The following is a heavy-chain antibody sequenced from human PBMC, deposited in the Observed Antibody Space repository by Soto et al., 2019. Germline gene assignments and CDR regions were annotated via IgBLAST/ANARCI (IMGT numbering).Heavy chain of an antibody. CDR2: VHESGST. CDR1: GASIRSYY. D-gene: IGHD1-20*01. CDR3: ARGTRALITSFFAY. J-gene: IGHJ4*02. V-gene: IGHV4-59*03. Sequence: PSETLSLTCSVSGASIRSYYWHWIRQPPGKGLEWIGCVHESGSTDYNPSLRGRVIISLHTSKSQFSLSLRSATAADTATYYCARGTRALITSFFAYWGQGIPVTVSS.